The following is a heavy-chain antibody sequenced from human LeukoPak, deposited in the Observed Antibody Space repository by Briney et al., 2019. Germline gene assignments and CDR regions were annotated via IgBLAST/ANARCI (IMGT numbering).Heavy chain of an antibody. CDR1: GFTFSSYA. J-gene: IGHJ4*02. CDR3: ARERWSFDY. Sequence: GGSLRLSCAASGFTFSSYAMHWVRQAPGKGLEWVANIKQDGSDKYYVDSVKGRFTISRDNAKNSLYLQMNSLRAEDTAVYYCARERWSFDYWGQGILVTVSS. CDR2: IKQDGSDK. D-gene: IGHD4-23*01. V-gene: IGHV3-7*03.